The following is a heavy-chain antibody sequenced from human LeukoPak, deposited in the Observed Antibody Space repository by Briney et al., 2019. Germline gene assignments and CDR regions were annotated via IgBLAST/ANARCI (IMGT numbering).Heavy chain of an antibody. CDR2: INPNSGGT. V-gene: IGHV1-2*02. CDR1: GYTFTGYS. D-gene: IGHD2-15*01. Sequence: GASVKVSCKASGYTFTGYSIHWVRQAPGQGLEWMGWINPNSGGTNYAQKFQGRVTMTRDTSISTAYMELSRLRSDDTAVYYCARDIRGMSCYWFDPWGQGTLVTVSS. CDR3: ARDIRGMSCYWFDP. J-gene: IGHJ5*02.